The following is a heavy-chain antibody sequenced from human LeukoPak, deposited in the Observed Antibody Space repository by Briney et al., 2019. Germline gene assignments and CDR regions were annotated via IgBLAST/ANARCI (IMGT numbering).Heavy chain of an antibody. CDR3: ARVTMIVGGIDY. D-gene: IGHD3-22*01. CDR2: ISGSGGST. Sequence: GGSLRLSCAASGFTFSSYAMSWVRQAPGKGLEWVSAISGSGGSTYYADSVKGRFTISRDNSKNTLYLQMNSLRAEDTAVYYCARVTMIVGGIDYWGQGTLVTVSS. CDR1: GFTFSSYA. V-gene: IGHV3-23*01. J-gene: IGHJ4*02.